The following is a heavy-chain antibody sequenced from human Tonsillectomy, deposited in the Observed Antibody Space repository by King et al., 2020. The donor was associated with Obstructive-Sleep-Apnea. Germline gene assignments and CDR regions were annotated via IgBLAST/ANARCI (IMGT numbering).Heavy chain of an antibody. CDR1: GFAFTSYG. D-gene: IGHD3-10*01. J-gene: IGHJ4*02. CDR2: ISYDGSNK. CDR3: AKDRGFGEKPTLFDY. Sequence: VQLVESGGGVAQPGRSLRLSCAASGFAFTSYGMHWVRQAPGKGLEWVAVISYDGSNKYYADSVKGRFTISRDNSKNTLSLHMNSLRLEDTAVYYCAKDRGFGEKPTLFDYWGQGTLVTVSS. V-gene: IGHV3-30*18.